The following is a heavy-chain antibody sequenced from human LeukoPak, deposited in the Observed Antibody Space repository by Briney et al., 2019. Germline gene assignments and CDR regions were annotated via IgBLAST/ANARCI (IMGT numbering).Heavy chain of an antibody. CDR1: GYTFSSYG. CDR3: ARVVVGATTGPMGSDHDY. J-gene: IGHJ4*02. Sequence: ASVEVSCKASGYTFSSYGISWVRQAPGQGLEWMGWISAYNDNTNYAQKLQGRVTMTTDTSTSTAYMELRSLRSDDTAVYYCARVVVGATTGPMGSDHDYWGEGTLVTVSS. V-gene: IGHV1-18*01. CDR2: ISAYNDNT. D-gene: IGHD1-26*01.